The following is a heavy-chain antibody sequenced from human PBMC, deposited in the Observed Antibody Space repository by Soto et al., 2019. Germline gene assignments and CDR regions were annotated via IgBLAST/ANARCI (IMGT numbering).Heavy chain of an antibody. CDR3: AKQKSRYSYYMDV. Sequence: GGSLRLSCAASGFTFSSSGMHWVRQAPGTGLEWVAVISYDGSNKYYADSVKGRFTISRDNSKNTLYLQMNSLRVEDTAVYYCAKQKSRYSYYMDVWGKGTTVTVSS. CDR1: GFTFSSSG. CDR2: ISYDGSNK. V-gene: IGHV3-30*18. J-gene: IGHJ6*03.